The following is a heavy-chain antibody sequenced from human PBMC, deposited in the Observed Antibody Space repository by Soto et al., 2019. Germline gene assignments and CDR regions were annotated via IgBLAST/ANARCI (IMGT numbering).Heavy chain of an antibody. Sequence: SETLSLTCAVSGGSISSSNWWSWVRQPPGKGLEWIGEIYHSGSTNYNPSLKSRVTISVDKSKSQFSLKLSSVTAADTAVYYCARDRGSSGGYYYYGMDVWGQGTTVTVSS. CDR3: ARDRGSSGGYYYYGMDV. CDR1: GGSISSSNW. J-gene: IGHJ6*02. V-gene: IGHV4-4*02. D-gene: IGHD6-6*01. CDR2: IYHSGST.